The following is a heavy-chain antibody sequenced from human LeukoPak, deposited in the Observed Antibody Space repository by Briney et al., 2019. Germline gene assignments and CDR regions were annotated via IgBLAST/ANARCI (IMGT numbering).Heavy chain of an antibody. J-gene: IGHJ6*03. V-gene: IGHV4-39*01. CDR1: GDSISSSNSY. CDR2: IYYSGNT. Sequence: ASETLSLTCTVSGDSISSSNSYWGWIRQPPGKGLEWIGSIYYSGNTYYNASLKSRVSISVDTSKNQFSLRLTSVTAADTAVYYCARLNGHYYYYMDVWGKGTTVTISS. D-gene: IGHD2-8*01. CDR3: ARLNGHYYYYMDV.